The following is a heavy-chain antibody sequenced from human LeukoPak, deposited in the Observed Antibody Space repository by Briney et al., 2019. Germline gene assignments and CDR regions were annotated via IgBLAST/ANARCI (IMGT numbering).Heavy chain of an antibody. CDR2: ISYDGSNK. D-gene: IGHD5-12*01. J-gene: IGHJ4*02. CDR1: GFTFSSYA. Sequence: GGSLRLSCAASGFTFSSYAMSWVRQAPGKGLEWVAVISYDGSNKYYADSVKGRFTISRDNSKNTLYLQMNSLRAEDTAVYYCARPVSGYDEFGYWGQGTLVTVSS. CDR3: ARPVSGYDEFGY. V-gene: IGHV3-30-3*01.